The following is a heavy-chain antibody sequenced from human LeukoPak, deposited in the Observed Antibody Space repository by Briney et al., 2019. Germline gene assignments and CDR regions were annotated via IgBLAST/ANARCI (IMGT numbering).Heavy chain of an antibody. CDR2: ISGDGGNT. J-gene: IGHJ1*01. V-gene: IGHV3-23*01. CDR3: AKDHYYDRSGSLAN. CDR1: GFLFNSQA. D-gene: IGHD3-22*01. Sequence: PGGSLRLSCTASGFLFNSQAMSWVRQAPGKRLEWVSHISGDGGNTYYADSLKGRFIVSRDNAKNTLFLQMNSLRVEDTAVYYCAKDHYYDRSGSLANWGQGTLVIVSS.